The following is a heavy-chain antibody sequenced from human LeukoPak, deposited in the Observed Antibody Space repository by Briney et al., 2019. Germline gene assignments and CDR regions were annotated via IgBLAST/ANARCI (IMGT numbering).Heavy chain of an antibody. D-gene: IGHD2-21*01. CDR1: GFTFSSYS. CDR2: IGGTGGAT. Sequence: PGGSLRLSCAASGFTFSSYSMNWVRQAPGKGLQWVSQIGGTGGATWYAGFARDRFTISRDNSKKTLYLQMSGLRVEDTAMYYCVKDPRDTYGTNWFVSWGQGTLLIVSS. V-gene: IGHV3-23*01. J-gene: IGHJ5*01. CDR3: VKDPRDTYGTNWFVS.